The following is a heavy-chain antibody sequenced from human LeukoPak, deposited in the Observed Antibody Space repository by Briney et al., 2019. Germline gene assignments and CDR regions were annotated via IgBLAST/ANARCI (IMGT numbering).Heavy chain of an antibody. V-gene: IGHV3-23*01. CDR2: ISGNGGRT. J-gene: IGHJ3*01. CDR1: GFTFSNYA. D-gene: IGHD3-22*01. CDR3: AKDYYYDPVDAFDV. Sequence: GGSLRLSCAASGFTFSNYAMAWVRQAPGKGLEWVSAISGNGGRTYSADSVQGRFTISRDNSKNTLYLQMNSLRAEDTAVYYCAKDYYYDPVDAFDVWGQGTMVSVSS.